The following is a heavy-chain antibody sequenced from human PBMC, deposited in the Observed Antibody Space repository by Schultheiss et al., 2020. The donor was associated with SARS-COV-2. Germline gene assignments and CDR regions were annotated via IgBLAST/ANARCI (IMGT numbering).Heavy chain of an antibody. J-gene: IGHJ6*04. CDR1: GFDFSGYS. D-gene: IGHD3-3*01. CDR3: ARHFLGRYALDV. Sequence: GESLKISCAASGFDFSGYSMNWVRQAPGKGLEWVSWITSSSSHIYNADSLKGRFTISRDNAKNSLYLQMNSLRAEDTAVYYCARHFLGRYALDVWGKGTTVTVSS. CDR2: ITSSSSHI. V-gene: IGHV3-21*01.